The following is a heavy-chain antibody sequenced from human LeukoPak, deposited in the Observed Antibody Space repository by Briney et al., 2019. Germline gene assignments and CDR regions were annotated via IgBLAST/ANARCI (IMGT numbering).Heavy chain of an antibody. CDR1: GYTFTGYY. CDR3: ASFVVLAATTFDY. D-gene: IGHD2-15*01. CDR2: INPNSGGT. V-gene: IGHV1-2*02. Sequence: ASVKVSCKASGYTFTGYYMHWVRQAPGQGLEWMGWINPNSGGTNYAQKFQGRVTMTRDTSISTAYMELSRLRSDDTAVYYCASFVVLAATTFDYWGQGTLVTVSS. J-gene: IGHJ4*02.